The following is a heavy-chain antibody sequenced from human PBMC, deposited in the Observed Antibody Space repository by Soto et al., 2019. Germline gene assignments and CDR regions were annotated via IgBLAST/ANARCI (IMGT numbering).Heavy chain of an antibody. CDR1: GYTFTSYG. V-gene: IGHV1-69*04. CDR3: ARGYYDSSGYWIFDY. Sequence: SVKVSCKASGYTFTSYGINWVRQAPGQGLEWMGRIIPILGIANYAQKFQGRVTITADKSTSTAYMELSSLRSEDTAVYYCARGYYDSSGYWIFDYWGQGTLVTVSS. J-gene: IGHJ4*02. D-gene: IGHD3-22*01. CDR2: IIPILGIA.